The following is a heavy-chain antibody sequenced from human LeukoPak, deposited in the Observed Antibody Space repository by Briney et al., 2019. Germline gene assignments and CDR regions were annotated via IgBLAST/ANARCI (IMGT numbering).Heavy chain of an antibody. Sequence: SGTLSLTCAVSGGSISSSIWWSWVRQSPAKGLEWIGEVYHTGTTNYNPSLKSRVTISVDKSKNQFSLRLSSVTAADTAVYYCASQSTLAVPFDFWGQGTLVTVSS. CDR2: VYHTGTT. CDR1: GGSISSSIW. CDR3: ASQSTLAVPFDF. V-gene: IGHV4-4*02. J-gene: IGHJ4*02. D-gene: IGHD1-1*01.